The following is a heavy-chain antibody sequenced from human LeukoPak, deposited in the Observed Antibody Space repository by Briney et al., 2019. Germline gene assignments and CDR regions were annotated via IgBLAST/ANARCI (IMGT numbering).Heavy chain of an antibody. V-gene: IGHV3-30*02. Sequence: GGSLRLSCAASGFTFSSYGMHGVRQAPGKGLDWVAFIRYGGSNTYYVDSVKGRFTISRDNSKNTLYLQMNSLRPEDTAIYYCAKDHLFYGAYQGAYFDLWGRGTLVTVSS. CDR3: AKDHLFYGAYQGAYFDL. D-gene: IGHD4-17*01. CDR2: IRYGGSNT. J-gene: IGHJ2*01. CDR1: GFTFSSYG.